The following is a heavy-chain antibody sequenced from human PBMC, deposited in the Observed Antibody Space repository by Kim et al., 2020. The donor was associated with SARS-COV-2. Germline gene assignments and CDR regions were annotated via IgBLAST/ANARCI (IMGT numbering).Heavy chain of an antibody. Sequence: GGSLRLSCVASGFTFTSRAMSWVSQSPVRGLEWVASINNGGNPYYANSVKGRCTISRDITKDTLYLQMNSLRADDTALYYCAKDHPSNGWPAFDSWGRGTLVTVSS. D-gene: IGHD6-19*01. CDR3: AKDHPSNGWPAFDS. CDR2: INNGGNP. V-gene: IGHV3-23*01. J-gene: IGHJ4*02. CDR1: GFTFTSRA.